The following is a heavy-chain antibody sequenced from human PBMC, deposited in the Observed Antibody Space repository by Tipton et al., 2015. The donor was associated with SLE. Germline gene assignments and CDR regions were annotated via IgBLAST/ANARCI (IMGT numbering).Heavy chain of an antibody. V-gene: IGHV3-66*02. CDR1: GFTLSNYA. Sequence: VQLVQSGGGMVQPGGSLRLSCAASGFTLSNYAMSWVRQAPGKGLEWVSIIYTSGGAYYADSVKGRFTISRDNSKNTLYLQMNSLRAEDTAVYYCARVLGSYYAFDYWGQRTLVTVSS. D-gene: IGHD1-26*01. J-gene: IGHJ4*02. CDR2: IYTSGGA. CDR3: ARVLGSYYAFDY.